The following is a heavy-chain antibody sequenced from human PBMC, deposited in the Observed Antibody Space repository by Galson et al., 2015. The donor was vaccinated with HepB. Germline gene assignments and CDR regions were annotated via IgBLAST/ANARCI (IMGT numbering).Heavy chain of an antibody. CDR1: GGSTNSGDYY. CDR3: ARSLGDLNGSQHMDV. D-gene: IGHD2-21*01. V-gene: IGHV4-30-4*01. J-gene: IGHJ6*03. Sequence: TLSLTCTVSGGSTNSGDYYWTWLRQPPGKGLEWIGYIYYSGTFYYNPSLQSRVAISLDTSKNQFSLRLNSVTAADTAVYYCARSLGDLNGSQHMDVWGEGTTVTVSS. CDR2: IYYSGTF.